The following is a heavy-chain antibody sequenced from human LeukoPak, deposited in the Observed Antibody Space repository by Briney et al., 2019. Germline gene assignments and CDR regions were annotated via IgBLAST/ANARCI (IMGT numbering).Heavy chain of an antibody. CDR2: ISSDGRTT. J-gene: IGHJ4*02. CDR1: GFTFSYNW. V-gene: IGHV3-74*01. Sequence: GGSLRLSCAASGFTFSYNWMHWVRQAPGKELVWVSRISSDGRTTHYADSVKGRFTISRDSAKNTLFLQMNDLRAEDTAVYYCLGYYSGSPNWGQGTLVTVSS. D-gene: IGHD3-10*01. CDR3: LGYYSGSPN.